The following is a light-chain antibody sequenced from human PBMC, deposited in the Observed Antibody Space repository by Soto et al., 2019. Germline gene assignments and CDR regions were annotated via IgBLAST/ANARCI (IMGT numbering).Light chain of an antibody. CDR1: QSVSSH. CDR3: QHYHVWPIP. CDR2: DAS. Sequence: EIVMKHSPATLSLTKKEGATVSCCASQSVSSHLAWYQHKPGQAPRLLFYDASTRATGIPARFSGSGSGTEFTLTISSLQSEDFAVYYCQHYHVWPIPFGQGTLLE. V-gene: IGKV3-15*01. J-gene: IGKJ5*01.